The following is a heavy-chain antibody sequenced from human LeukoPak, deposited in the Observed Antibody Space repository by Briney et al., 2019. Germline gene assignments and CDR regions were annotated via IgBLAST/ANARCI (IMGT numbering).Heavy chain of an antibody. Sequence: PSETLSLTCTVSGYSISSGYYWGWIRQPPGKGLEWIGSIYYSGSTYYNPSLKSRVTISVDTSKNQFSLKLSSVTAADTAVYYCARRKNLVGATDYWGQGTLVTVSS. CDR2: IYYSGST. CDR1: GYSISSGYY. CDR3: ARRKNLVGATDY. V-gene: IGHV4-38-2*02. D-gene: IGHD1-26*01. J-gene: IGHJ4*02.